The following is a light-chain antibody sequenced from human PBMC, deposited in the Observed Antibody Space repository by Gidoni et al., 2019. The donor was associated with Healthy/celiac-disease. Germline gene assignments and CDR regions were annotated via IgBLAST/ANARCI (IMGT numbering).Light chain of an antibody. CDR2: EVS. CDR1: SSDVGGYNY. V-gene: IGLV2-14*01. CDR3: SSYTSSSTYVV. Sequence: VSGSPGQSITISCTGTSSDVGGYNYVSWYQQHPGKAPKLMIYEVSNRPSGVSNRFSGSKSGNTASLTISGLQAEDEADYYCSSYTSSSTYVVFGGGTKLTVL. J-gene: IGLJ2*01.